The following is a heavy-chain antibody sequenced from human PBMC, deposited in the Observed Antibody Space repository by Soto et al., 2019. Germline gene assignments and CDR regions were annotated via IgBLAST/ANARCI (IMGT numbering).Heavy chain of an antibody. J-gene: IGHJ1*01. D-gene: IGHD3-16*01. V-gene: IGHV4-31*03. CDR2: IYHSGST. Sequence: PSETLSLTCTVSGVSISTSSNYWTWIRQHPGRGLEYIGSIYHSGSTYYNPSFESRVIISLDKSNNQFSLRLNSVTAADTAMYYCERDRYLQFYDSWGPGTLVTVSS. CDR1: GVSISTSSNY. CDR3: ERDRYLQFYDS.